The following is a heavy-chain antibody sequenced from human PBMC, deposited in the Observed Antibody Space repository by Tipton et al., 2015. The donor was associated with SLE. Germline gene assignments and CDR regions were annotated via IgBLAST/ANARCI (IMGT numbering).Heavy chain of an antibody. CDR2: IYTSGST. CDR3: ARVDTVAPFDP. D-gene: IGHD5-12*01. V-gene: IGHV4-61*02. J-gene: IGHJ5*02. Sequence: TLSLTCTVSGGSISSGSYYWSWIRQPAGKGLEWIGRIYTSGSTNYNPSLKRRVTISVDTSKNQFSLKLSSVTAADTAVYYCARVDTVAPFDPWGQGTLVTVSS. CDR1: GGSISSGSYY.